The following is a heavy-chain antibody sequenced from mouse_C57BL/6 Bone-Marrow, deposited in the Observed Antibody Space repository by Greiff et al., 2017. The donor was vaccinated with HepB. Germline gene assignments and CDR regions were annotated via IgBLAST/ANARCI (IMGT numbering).Heavy chain of an antibody. D-gene: IGHD2-3*01. J-gene: IGHJ3*01. CDR3: ARRGDGYYSAWFAY. CDR2: IHPNSGST. V-gene: IGHV1-64*01. Sequence: VQLQQPGAELVKPGASVKLSCKASGYTFTSYWMHWVKQRPGQGLEWIGMIHPNSGSTNYNEKFKSKATLTVDKSSSTAYMQLSSLTSEDSAVYYCARRGDGYYSAWFAYWGQGTLVTVSA. CDR1: GYTFTSYW.